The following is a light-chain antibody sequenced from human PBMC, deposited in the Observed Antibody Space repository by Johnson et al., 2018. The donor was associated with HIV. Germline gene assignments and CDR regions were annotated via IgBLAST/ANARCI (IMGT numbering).Light chain of an antibody. CDR3: GTWDSSLSAGV. V-gene: IGLV1-51*01. J-gene: IGLJ1*01. Sequence: QSILTQPPSVSAAPGQKVTISCSGSSSNIGTNFVSWYQQLPGTAPQLLIYDNNKLPSGIPDRFSGSKSGTSATLGITGLQTGDEADYYCGTWDSSLSAGVFGTGTKVTVL. CDR1: SSNIGTNF. CDR2: DNN.